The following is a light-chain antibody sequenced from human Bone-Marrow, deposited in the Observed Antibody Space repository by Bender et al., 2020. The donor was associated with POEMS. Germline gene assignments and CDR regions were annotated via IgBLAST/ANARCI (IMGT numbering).Light chain of an antibody. CDR3: CSYAGSYTYV. V-gene: IGLV1-44*01. Sequence: QSVLTQPPSASGTPGQTVSISCSGTDSNFGGNNVNWYQHLPGTAPRLVVYSNYQRPSGVTARFSGSKSGNTASLTISCLQAEDEADYYCCSYAGSYTYVFGSGTEVTVL. CDR2: SNY. J-gene: IGLJ1*01. CDR1: DSNFGGNN.